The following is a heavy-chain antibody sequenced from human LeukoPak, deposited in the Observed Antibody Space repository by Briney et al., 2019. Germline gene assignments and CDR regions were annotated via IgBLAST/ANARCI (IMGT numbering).Heavy chain of an antibody. CDR1: GYTFTSYY. CDR2: INPSGGST. D-gene: IGHD3-16*02. Sequence: ASVKVSCKASGYTFTSYYMHWVRQAPGQGLEWMGIINPSGGSTSYAQKFQGRVTITADKSTSTAYMELSSLRSEDTAVYYCASGIATYVWGSYRYLVNWGQGTLVTVSS. V-gene: IGHV1-46*01. CDR3: ASGIATYVWGSYRYLVN. J-gene: IGHJ4*02.